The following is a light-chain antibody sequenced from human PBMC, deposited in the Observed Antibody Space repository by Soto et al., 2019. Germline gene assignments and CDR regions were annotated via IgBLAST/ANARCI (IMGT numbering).Light chain of an antibody. V-gene: IGKV3-20*01. CDR2: GAS. J-gene: IGKJ2*01. Sequence: EIVLTQSPGTLSLSPGERATLSCRASQSIRSNYLAWYQQNAGQAPRLLIYGASSRATGIPDRFSGSGSGTDFTLTISCLQSEDFATYFCQQYYTYPQTFGQGTKLEIK. CDR3: QQYYTYPQT. CDR1: QSIRSNY.